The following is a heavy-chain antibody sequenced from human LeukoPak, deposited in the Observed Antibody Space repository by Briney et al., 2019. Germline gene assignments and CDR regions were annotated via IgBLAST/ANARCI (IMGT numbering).Heavy chain of an antibody. CDR3: ARDAPGIAAAGVY. D-gene: IGHD6-13*01. V-gene: IGHV4-31*03. CDR2: IYYSGST. CDR1: GGSIIRGGYY. Sequence: SETLSLTCTVSGGSIIRGGYYWSWIRQHPDKGLEWIGYIYYSGSTYYNPSLKSRVTMSIDTSRTHFSLELRSVTAADTAVYYCARDAPGIAAAGVYWGQGTLVSVSS. J-gene: IGHJ4*02.